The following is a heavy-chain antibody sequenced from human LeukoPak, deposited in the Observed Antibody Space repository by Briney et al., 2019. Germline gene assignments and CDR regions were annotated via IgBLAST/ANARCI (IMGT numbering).Heavy chain of an antibody. J-gene: IGHJ4*02. D-gene: IGHD3-22*01. CDR2: IIPIFGTA. V-gene: IGHV1-69*13. CDR3: ASWYYYDSSGYYERLGY. CDR1: GGTFSSYA. Sequence: ASVTVSCKASGGTFSSYAISWVRQAPGQGLEWMGGIIPIFGTANYAQKFQGRVTITADESTSTAYMELSSLRSEDTAVYYCASWYYYDSSGYYERLGYWGQGTLVTVSS.